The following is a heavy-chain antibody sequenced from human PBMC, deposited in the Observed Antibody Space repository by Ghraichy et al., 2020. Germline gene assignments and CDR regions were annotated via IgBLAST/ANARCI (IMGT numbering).Heavy chain of an antibody. V-gene: IGHV4-59*08. CDR2: IYYSGST. J-gene: IGHJ6*03. Sequence: SETLSLTCTVSGGSISSYYWSWIRQPPGKGLEWIGYIYYSGSTNYNPSLKSRVTISVDTSKNQFSLKLSSVTAADTAVYYCARKTYYYDSSGYSPSSSYYYYMDVWGKGTTVTVSS. CDR1: GGSISSYY. CDR3: ARKTYYYDSSGYSPSSSYYYYMDV. D-gene: IGHD3-22*01.